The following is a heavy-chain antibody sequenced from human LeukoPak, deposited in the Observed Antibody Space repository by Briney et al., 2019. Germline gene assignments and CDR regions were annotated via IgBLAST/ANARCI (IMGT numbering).Heavy chain of an antibody. CDR2: MNSNGRIT. CDR1: GFTFGSYW. CDR3: ASITDGYYEVSPGY. D-gene: IGHD4-17*01. Sequence: GGSLRLSCAASGFTFGSYWMHWVRPAPGQGLVWVSRMNSNGRITDYADSVKGRFTISRDNAKNTLYLHMTNLRAEDTAVYFCASITDGYYEVSPGYWGQGTLVTVSS. J-gene: IGHJ4*02. V-gene: IGHV3-74*01.